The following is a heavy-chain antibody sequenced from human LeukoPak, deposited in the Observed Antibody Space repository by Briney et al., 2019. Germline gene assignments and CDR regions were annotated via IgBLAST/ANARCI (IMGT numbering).Heavy chain of an antibody. J-gene: IGHJ3*01. CDR1: GYTFTSYA. Sequence: ASVKVSCKASGYTFTSYAMHWVRQAPGQRLEWMGWINAGNGNTKYSQEFQGRVTITGDTSTSTAYMELRSLRSDDTAVYYCARDLSGYYDSSGSDGFDFWGQGTMLTVSS. CDR3: ARDLSGYYDSSGSDGFDF. CDR2: INAGNGNT. D-gene: IGHD3-22*01. V-gene: IGHV1-3*01.